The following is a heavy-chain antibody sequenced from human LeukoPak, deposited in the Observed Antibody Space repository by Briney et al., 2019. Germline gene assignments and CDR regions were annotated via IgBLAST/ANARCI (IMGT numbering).Heavy chain of an antibody. CDR3: ARALYDSSGYYDVFDY. CDR1: GYTFSTYD. J-gene: IGHJ4*02. D-gene: IGHD3-22*01. V-gene: IGHV1-8*02. Sequence: ASVKVSCKASGYTFSTYDINWVRQATGQGLEWMRWMNPNSGNTGYAQKFQGRVTMTRNTSISTAYMELSSLRSEDTAVYYCARALYDSSGYYDVFDYWGQGTLVTVSS. CDR2: MNPNSGNT.